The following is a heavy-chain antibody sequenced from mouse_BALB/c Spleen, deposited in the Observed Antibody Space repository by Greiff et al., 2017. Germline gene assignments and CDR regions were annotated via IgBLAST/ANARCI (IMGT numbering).Heavy chain of an antibody. V-gene: IGHV5-12-1*01. CDR1: GFAFSSYD. J-gene: IGHJ1*01. Sequence: EVQGVESGGGLVKPGGSLKLSCAASGFAFSSYDMSWVRQTPEKRLEWVAYISSGGGSTYYPDTVKGRFTISRDNAKNTLYLQMSSLKSEDTAMYYCARHEILRWYFDVWGAGTTVTVAS. CDR2: ISSGGGST. CDR3: ARHEILRWYFDV. D-gene: IGHD1-1*01.